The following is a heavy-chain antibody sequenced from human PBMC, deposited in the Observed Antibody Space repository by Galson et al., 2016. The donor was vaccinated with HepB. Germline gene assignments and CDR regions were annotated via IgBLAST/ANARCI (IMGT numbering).Heavy chain of an antibody. CDR2: ISYDGSNE. Sequence: SLRLSCAASGFTFSNYGMHWVRQAPGKGLEWVAFISYDGSNEYYADSMKGRFTISRDNFRTTLYLQMNSLRAEDTAVYFCAKVRFRLGIDYGDNMSYGMDVWGKGTTVTVSS. V-gene: IGHV3-30*18. CDR1: GFTFSNYG. J-gene: IGHJ6*04. D-gene: IGHD4-17*01. CDR3: AKVRFRLGIDYGDNMSYGMDV.